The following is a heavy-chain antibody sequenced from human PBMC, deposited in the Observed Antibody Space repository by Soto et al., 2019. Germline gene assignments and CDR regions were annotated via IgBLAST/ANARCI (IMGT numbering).Heavy chain of an antibody. CDR1: GGSITTGGSY. Sequence: SETLSLTCTVSGGSITTGGSYWSWIRQHPGKGLEWIGNIYHSGNTYYNPSLKSRLTISVDTSKNHFSLMVDSVTAAGTAVYYCARARFQVLYGKPYFDSWGQGTLVTVSS. J-gene: IGHJ4*02. D-gene: IGHD2-2*02. CDR2: IYHSGNT. V-gene: IGHV4-31*03. CDR3: ARARFQVLYGKPYFDS.